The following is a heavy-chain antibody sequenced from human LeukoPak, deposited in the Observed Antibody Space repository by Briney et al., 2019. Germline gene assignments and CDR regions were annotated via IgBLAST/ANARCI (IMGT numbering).Heavy chain of an antibody. CDR2: INHSGST. D-gene: IGHD2-2*01. Sequence: PSETLSLTFAVYGGSFSGYYWSWIRQPPGKGLEWIGEINHSGSTNYNPSLKSRVTISVDTSKNQFSLKLSSVTAADTAVYYCATFQSLYCSSTSCYSTKVLDVWGKGTTVTVSS. CDR3: ATFQSLYCSSTSCYSTKVLDV. CDR1: GGSFSGYY. V-gene: IGHV4-34*01. J-gene: IGHJ6*04.